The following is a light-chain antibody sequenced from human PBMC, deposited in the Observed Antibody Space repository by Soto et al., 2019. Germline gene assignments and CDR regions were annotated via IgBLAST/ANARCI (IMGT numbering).Light chain of an antibody. CDR1: QSLNDN. J-gene: IGKJ1*01. V-gene: IGKV3-15*01. Sequence: IVMTQSPDILAVSPGETVTLSCRASQSLNDNLAWYQQKPGQAPRLLIFRASSRASGVPARFSGGGSGTEFTLTIRTLQSEDFAVYFCQQYGRWPPWTFGPGTKVDIK. CDR3: QQYGRWPPWT. CDR2: RAS.